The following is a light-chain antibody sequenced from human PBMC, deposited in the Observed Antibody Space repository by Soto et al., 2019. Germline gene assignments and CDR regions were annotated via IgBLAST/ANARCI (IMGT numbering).Light chain of an antibody. V-gene: IGKV3-20*01. Sequence: EIVLTQSPGTLSLSPGERATLSCRASQTISSSFLAWYQQKPGQAPRLLIYRASRRAPGIPDRFSGSGSWTDFTLTISRLEPEDFAVYYCHQFGSSSLVTFGPGTKVEIK. CDR1: QTISSSF. CDR2: RAS. CDR3: HQFGSSSLVT. J-gene: IGKJ3*01.